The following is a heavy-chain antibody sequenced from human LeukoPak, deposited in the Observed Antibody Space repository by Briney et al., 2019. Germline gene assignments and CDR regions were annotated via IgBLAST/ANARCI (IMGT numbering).Heavy chain of an antibody. CDR1: GFTFSNYA. V-gene: IGHV3-48*01. J-gene: IGHJ4*02. Sequence: GGSLRLSCAASGFTFSNYAMSWVRQAPGKGLEWVSYISAISNTMYYADSVKGRFTISRDNAKSSLFLQMNSLRAEDTAVYYCASLTTVNPPGYFDYWGQGTLVIVSS. CDR3: ASLTTVNPPGYFDY. CDR2: ISAISNTM. D-gene: IGHD4-17*01.